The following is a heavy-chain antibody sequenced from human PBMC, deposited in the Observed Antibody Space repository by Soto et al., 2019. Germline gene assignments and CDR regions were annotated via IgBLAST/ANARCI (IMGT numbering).Heavy chain of an antibody. D-gene: IGHD3-16*01. CDR1: GFSLTTRGVG. J-gene: IGHJ5*02. V-gene: IGHV2-5*02. Sequence: QITLKESGPTLVKPTQTLTLTCTFSGFSLTTRGVGVGWIRQPPGKALECLALIYCDDDKRYSPPLQSTLSITKDPSKNQVVMTMTNVDPVDTATYYCAHIPHYYQYDCFAPWGQGTLVSVSS. CDR2: IYCDDDK. CDR3: AHIPHYYQYDCFAP.